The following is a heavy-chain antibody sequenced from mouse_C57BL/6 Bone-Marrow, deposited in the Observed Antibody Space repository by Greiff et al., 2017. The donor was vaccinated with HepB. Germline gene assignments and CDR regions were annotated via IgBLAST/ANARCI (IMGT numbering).Heavy chain of an antibody. CDR2: ISAGGSYT. CDR1: GFTFSSYA. CDR3: ARDGPYYYGSTPFAY. V-gene: IGHV5-4*01. D-gene: IGHD1-1*01. J-gene: IGHJ3*01. Sequence: EVQLVESGGGLVKPGGSLKLSCAASGFTFSSYAMSWVRQTPEKRLEWVATISAGGSYTYYPDNVKGRFTISRDNAKNNLYLQMSHLKSEDTAMYYCARDGPYYYGSTPFAYWGQGTLVTVSA.